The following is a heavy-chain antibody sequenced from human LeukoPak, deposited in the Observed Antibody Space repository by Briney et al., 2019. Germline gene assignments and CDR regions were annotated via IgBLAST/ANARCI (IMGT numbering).Heavy chain of an antibody. V-gene: IGHV3-33*01. J-gene: IGHJ4*02. CDR3: ARVRGVAGNDY. CDR1: GFPFSSYG. Sequence: PGRSLRLSCAASGFPFSSYGMHWVRPAPGKGLEGVAVIWYDGSNKYYAGSVKGRFTISRDNSKNTLYLQMNSLRAEDTAVYYCARVRGVAGNDYWGQGTLVTVSS. D-gene: IGHD6-19*01. CDR2: IWYDGSNK.